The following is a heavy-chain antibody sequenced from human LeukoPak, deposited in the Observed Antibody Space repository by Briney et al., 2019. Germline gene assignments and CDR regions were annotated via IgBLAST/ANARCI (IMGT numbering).Heavy chain of an antibody. Sequence: GGSLRLSCAASGFTFSSYGMHWVRQAPGKGLEWVAVMSYEGTNRYYADSVKGRFTISRDNSKNTLYLLMNSLRAEDTAVYYCAKDVGRLDYFDYWGQGTLVTVSS. V-gene: IGHV3-30*18. CDR1: GFTFSSYG. CDR2: MSYEGTNR. D-gene: IGHD3-9*01. CDR3: AKDVGRLDYFDY. J-gene: IGHJ4*02.